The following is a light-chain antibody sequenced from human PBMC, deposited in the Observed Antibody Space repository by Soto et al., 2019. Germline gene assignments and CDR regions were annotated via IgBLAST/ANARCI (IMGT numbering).Light chain of an antibody. CDR1: SSDVGNYNL. CDR3: SSYAGSSTLV. V-gene: IGLV2-14*02. J-gene: IGLJ3*02. Sequence: QSVLTQPASVSGSPGQSITISCTGTSSDVGNYNLVSWYQQHPDKAPKLIIYEVGSRSSGVPNRFSGSKSGATAALTISGLQAEDEADYYCSSYAGSSTLVFGGGTQLTVL. CDR2: EVG.